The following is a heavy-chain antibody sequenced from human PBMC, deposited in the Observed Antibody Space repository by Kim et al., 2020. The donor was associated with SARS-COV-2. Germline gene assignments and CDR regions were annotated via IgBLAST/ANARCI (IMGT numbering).Heavy chain of an antibody. Sequence: GGSLRLSCAAYGFTFSDYPMNWIRQAPGKGPEWISYISSSGSTVYSTESVKGRFTISRDNAKNSLYLQMNSLRAEDTAIYFCARRGTLKWVWESDHFGYWGQGTIVTVSS. CDR2: ISSSGSTV. D-gene: IGHD3-10*01. CDR3: ARRGTLKWVWESDHFGY. V-gene: IGHV3-48*03. CDR1: GFTFSDYP. J-gene: IGHJ4*02.